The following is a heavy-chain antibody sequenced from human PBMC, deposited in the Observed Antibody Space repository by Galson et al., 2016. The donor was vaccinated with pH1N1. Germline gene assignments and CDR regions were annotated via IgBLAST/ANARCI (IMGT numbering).Heavy chain of an antibody. CDR3: AGHLFSASESPFEY. CDR1: GFTFSHYW. Sequence: SLRLSCAAPGFTFSHYWMSWVRQAPGKGLEWVANIKENGSEKYYLDSVKGRFTISRDNAKHSVSLQLDSLRAEDTAVYYCAGHLFSASESPFEYWGQGALVTVSS. CDR2: IKENGSEK. D-gene: IGHD3-16*01. V-gene: IGHV3-7*01. J-gene: IGHJ4*02.